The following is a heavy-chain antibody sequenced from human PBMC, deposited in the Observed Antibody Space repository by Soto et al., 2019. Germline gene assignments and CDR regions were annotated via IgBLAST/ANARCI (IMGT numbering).Heavy chain of an antibody. D-gene: IGHD3-16*01. V-gene: IGHV1-18*01. CDR2: ISPYTGNT. CDR1: GYIFVNYG. J-gene: IGHJ6*02. CDR3: VMVDNYVTPTPQDV. Sequence: QVQLVQSGDEVKKPGASVKVSCKASGYIFVNYGIAWVRQAPGQGLEWMGWISPYTGNTHSATQVQGRLTMTTDTPTSKANMDLGSLTSDDTAVYYCVMVDNYVTPTPQDVWGQGTTVTVSS.